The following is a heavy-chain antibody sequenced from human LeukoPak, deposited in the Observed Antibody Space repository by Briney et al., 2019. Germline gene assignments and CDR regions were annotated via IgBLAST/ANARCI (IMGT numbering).Heavy chain of an antibody. J-gene: IGHJ4*02. CDR3: AKGAPNLPDY. V-gene: IGHV3-30*02. CDR1: GFTFNNYG. Sequence: GGSLRLSCVASGFTFNNYGMHWVRQAPGKGLEWVSFIRYDGTNLYYTNSVKGRFTISRDNSRSTLNLQMNSLKTEDTAMYYCAKGAPNLPDYWGQGTLVTVSS. CDR2: IRYDGTNL.